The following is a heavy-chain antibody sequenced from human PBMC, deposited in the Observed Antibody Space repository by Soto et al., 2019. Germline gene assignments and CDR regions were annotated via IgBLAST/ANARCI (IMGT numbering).Heavy chain of an antibody. CDR1: GGSISSYY. CDR3: AGFYGDDVGNYHYYGMDC. J-gene: IGHJ6*02. Sequence: SETLSLTCTVSGGSISSYYWSWIRQPPGKGLEWIGYIYYSGSTNYNPSLKSRVTISVDTSKNQFSLKLSSVTAADTAVYYCAGFYGDDVGNYHYYGMDCWGPGTTVTVFS. V-gene: IGHV4-59*08. CDR2: IYYSGST. D-gene: IGHD4-17*01.